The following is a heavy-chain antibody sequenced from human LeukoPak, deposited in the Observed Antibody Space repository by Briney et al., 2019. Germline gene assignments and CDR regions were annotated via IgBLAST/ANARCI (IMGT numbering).Heavy chain of an antibody. J-gene: IGHJ4*02. CDR2: ISGSGGST. V-gene: IGHV3-23*01. CDR1: GFTFSSYA. Sequence: PGGSLRLSCAASGFTFSSYAMSWVRQAPGKGLEWVSAISGSGGSTYYADSVKGRFTISRDNAKNSLYLQMNSLRAEDTAVYYCARAIVRYYFDYWGQGTLVTVSS. CDR3: ARAIVRYYFDY. D-gene: IGHD2/OR15-2a*01.